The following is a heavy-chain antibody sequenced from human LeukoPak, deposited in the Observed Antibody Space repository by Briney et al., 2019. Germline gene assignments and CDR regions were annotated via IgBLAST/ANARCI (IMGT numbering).Heavy chain of an antibody. Sequence: GASVKVSCKASGYTFTSYGISWARQAPGQGLEWMGWISAYNGNTNYAQKLQGRVTMTTDTSTSTAYMELRSLRSDDTAVYYCASFQYYDFWSGYYTPDYWGQGTLVTVSS. J-gene: IGHJ4*02. CDR1: GYTFTSYG. CDR2: ISAYNGNT. D-gene: IGHD3-3*01. V-gene: IGHV1-18*01. CDR3: ASFQYYDFWSGYYTPDY.